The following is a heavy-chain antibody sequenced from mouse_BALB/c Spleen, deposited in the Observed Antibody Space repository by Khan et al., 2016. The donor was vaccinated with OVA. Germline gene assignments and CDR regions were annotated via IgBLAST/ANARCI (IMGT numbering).Heavy chain of an antibody. V-gene: IGHV1-7*01. D-gene: IGHD1-1*02. J-gene: IGHJ2*01. CDR2: INPSIGAT. CDR3: ARRGRRWDFDY. CDR1: GYTFINYW. Sequence: QVQLQQSGAELAKPGASVKMSCKASGYTFINYWILWVKQRPGQGLEWIGYINPSIGATENNQKFKDKATLTADKSSRTSYMQLSSLTSEDSAVYYCARRGRRWDFDYWGQGTTLTVSS.